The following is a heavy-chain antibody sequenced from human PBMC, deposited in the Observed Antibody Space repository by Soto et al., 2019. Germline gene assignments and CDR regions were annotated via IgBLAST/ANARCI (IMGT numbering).Heavy chain of an antibody. D-gene: IGHD3-9*01. CDR3: AKDSGPYYDILTGYYPIIPPSD. CDR1: GFTFSSYG. J-gene: IGHJ4*02. Sequence: QVQLVESGGGVVQPGRSLRLSCAASGFTFSSYGMHWVRQAPGKGLEWVAVISYDGSNKYYADSVKGRFTISRDNSKNTLYLQMNSLRAEDTAVYYCAKDSGPYYDILTGYYPIIPPSDWGQGTLVTVSS. V-gene: IGHV3-30*18. CDR2: ISYDGSNK.